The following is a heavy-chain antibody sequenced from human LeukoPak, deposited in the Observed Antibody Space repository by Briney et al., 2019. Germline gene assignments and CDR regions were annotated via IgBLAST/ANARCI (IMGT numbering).Heavy chain of an antibody. Sequence: GGSLRLSCAASGFTFSSYAMSWVRQAPGKGLEWGSAISGSGGSTYYADSVKGRFTISRDNSKNTLYLQMNSLRAEDTAVYYCAKVPPKNDFWSGYYITYFDYWGQGTLVTVSS. J-gene: IGHJ4*02. V-gene: IGHV3-23*01. D-gene: IGHD3-3*01. CDR2: ISGSGGST. CDR1: GFTFSSYA. CDR3: AKVPPKNDFWSGYYITYFDY.